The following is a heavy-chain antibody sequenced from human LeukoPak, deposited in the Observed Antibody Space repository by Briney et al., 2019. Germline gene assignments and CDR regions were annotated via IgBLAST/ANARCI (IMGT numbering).Heavy chain of an antibody. CDR2: NYYSGST. V-gene: IGHV4-59*01. Sequence: SETLSLTCTVSGGSISSYYWSWIRQPPGKGLEWIGYNYYSGSTNYNPSLKSRVTISVDTSKNQFSLKLSSVTAADTAVYYCARDLGSSSSPDYWGQGTLVTVSS. CDR1: GGSISSYY. CDR3: ARDLGSSSSPDY. J-gene: IGHJ4*02. D-gene: IGHD6-6*01.